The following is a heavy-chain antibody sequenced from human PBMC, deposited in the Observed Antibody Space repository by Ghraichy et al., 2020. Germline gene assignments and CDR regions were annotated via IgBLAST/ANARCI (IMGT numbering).Heavy chain of an antibody. CDR2: IYIMGST. CDR1: GGSMSSYY. D-gene: IGHD5-18*01. Sequence: ESLNISCTVSGGSMSSYYWSWIRQPAGKGLEWIGRIYIMGSTDYNPSLWGRVTMSVDMSKNQFSLKLSAVTAADTAVYYCARNGGYSYGQQPFIDYWGQGTLVTVSS. J-gene: IGHJ4*02. CDR3: ARNGGYSYGQQPFIDY. V-gene: IGHV4-4*07.